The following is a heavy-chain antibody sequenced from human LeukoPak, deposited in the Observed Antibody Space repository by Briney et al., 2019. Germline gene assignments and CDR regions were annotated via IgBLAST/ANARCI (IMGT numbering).Heavy chain of an antibody. CDR2: INPNSGGT. J-gene: IGHJ3*02. V-gene: IGHV1-2*02. CDR3: ARDEQGGGSYGFVFSAFDI. D-gene: IGHD1-26*01. CDR1: GDTLTTYY. Sequence: EASVKVSCKASGDTLTTYYMHWVRQAPGQGLEWMGWINPNSGGTNYAQKFQGRVTMTRDTSISTAYMELSRLRSDDTAVYYCARDEQGGGSYGFVFSAFDIWGQGTMVTVSS.